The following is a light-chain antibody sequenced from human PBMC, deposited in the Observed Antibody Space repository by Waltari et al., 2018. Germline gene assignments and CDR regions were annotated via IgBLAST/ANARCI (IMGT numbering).Light chain of an antibody. CDR1: SSDVGFYDF. J-gene: IGLJ3*02. Sequence: SALTQPASVAGSPGQSITISCTGTSSDVGFYDFVPRFQHHPGKAPKVMIYNGNNRPSGVSNRFSGSKSANTASLTITGLQAEDEADYYCSSYTRRSYWVFGGGTQLTVL. CDR2: NGN. V-gene: IGLV2-14*03. CDR3: SSYTRRSYWV.